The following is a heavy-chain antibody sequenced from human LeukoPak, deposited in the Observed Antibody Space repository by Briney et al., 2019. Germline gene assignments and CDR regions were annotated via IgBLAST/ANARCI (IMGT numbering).Heavy chain of an antibody. D-gene: IGHD2-2*01. CDR2: IYHSGST. CDR1: GYSISSGYY. V-gene: IGHV4-38-2*01. Sequence: SETLSLTCAVSGYSISSGYYWGWIRQPPGKGLEWIGSIYHSGSTYYNPSLKSRVTISVDTSKNQFSLKLSSVTAADTAVYYCARLYCSSTSCYRWDAFDIWGQRTMVTVSS. CDR3: ARLYCSSTSCYRWDAFDI. J-gene: IGHJ3*02.